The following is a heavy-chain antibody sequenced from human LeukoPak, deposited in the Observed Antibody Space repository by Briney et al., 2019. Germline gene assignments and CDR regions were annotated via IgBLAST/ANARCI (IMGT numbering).Heavy chain of an antibody. CDR1: GFTLTGYL. V-gene: IGHV3-30*04. Sequence: GGSLRLSCAASGFTLTGYLVHWVRQAPGKGLEWVAVMSFEGYVYCAESLKDRFTVSRDNSKNMIYLHMNSLRAVDTALYYCVREGEHYHDHSASVDYWGQGTMVTVSS. CDR2: MSFEGYV. J-gene: IGHJ4*02. D-gene: IGHD3-22*01. CDR3: VREGEHYHDHSASVDY.